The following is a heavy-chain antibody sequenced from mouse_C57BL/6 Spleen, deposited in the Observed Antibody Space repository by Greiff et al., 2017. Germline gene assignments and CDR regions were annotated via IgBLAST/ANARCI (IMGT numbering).Heavy chain of an antibody. CDR3: ARVGFDY. CDR1: GFSFNSYG. CDR2: IWSGGST. Sequence: QVQLKESGPGLVQPSQSLSITCSVSGFSFNSYGVHWVRQSPGKGLEWLGVIWSGGSTDSNAIFISRLSISKDNSKSQVFFKMNSLQADDTAIYYCARVGFDYWGQGTTLTVSS. J-gene: IGHJ2*01. V-gene: IGHV2-2*01.